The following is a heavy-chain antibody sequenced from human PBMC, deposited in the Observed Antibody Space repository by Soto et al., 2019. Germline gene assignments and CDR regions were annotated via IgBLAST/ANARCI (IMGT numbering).Heavy chain of an antibody. V-gene: IGHV3-53*02. CDR2: FESGDSI. D-gene: IGHD3-3*02. CDR3: ARAGVTPHFFDY. CDR1: GFSVRTNY. J-gene: IGHJ4*02. Sequence: EVQLVETGGGLIQPGGSLRLSCAASGFSVRTNYMSWVRQAPGKGLDWVSVFESGDSIYYADSVKGRFIISRDYAKNTVDLQMNSLRVEDTAVYYCARAGVTPHFFDYWGQGTLVTVSS.